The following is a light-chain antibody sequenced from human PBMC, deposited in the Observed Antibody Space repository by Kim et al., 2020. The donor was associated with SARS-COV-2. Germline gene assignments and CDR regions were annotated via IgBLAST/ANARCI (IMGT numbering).Light chain of an antibody. Sequence: ASVGARVTITCRASQSIHSWLAWDQQKPGKAPKLLIYKASSLESGVPSRFSGSGSGTEFALTISSLQPDDFATYYCQQYNDYVLTFGGGTKVDIK. J-gene: IGKJ4*01. CDR3: QQYNDYVLT. V-gene: IGKV1-5*03. CDR2: KAS. CDR1: QSIHSW.